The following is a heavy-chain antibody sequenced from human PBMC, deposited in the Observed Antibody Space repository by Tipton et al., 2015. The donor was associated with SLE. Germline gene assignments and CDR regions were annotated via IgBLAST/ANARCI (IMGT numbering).Heavy chain of an antibody. J-gene: IGHJ5*02. D-gene: IGHD6-13*01. CDR3: ARGSSWYH. V-gene: IGHV4-34*01. CDR2: ISHSGST. Sequence: KPSETLSLVCVVNRGSLTGYVWSWIRQPPGKGLEWIGGISHSGSTNYNPSLKSRVTISRDTSRKNSSLKLSLVTAADTAVYYCARGSSWYHWGQGTLVTVSS. CDR1: RGSLTGYV.